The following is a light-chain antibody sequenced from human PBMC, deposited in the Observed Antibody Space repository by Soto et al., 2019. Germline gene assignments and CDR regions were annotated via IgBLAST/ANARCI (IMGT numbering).Light chain of an antibody. CDR3: SSFTNTDALV. Sequence: QSALTQPASVSGSPGQSITISCTGTSSDVGFYNYVSWYQQNPGKAPKLMIYEVRNRPSGVSNRVSGSKSGNTASLTISGLQAEDEADYYCSSFTNTDALVFGTGTKLTV. CDR1: SSDVGFYNY. V-gene: IGLV2-14*01. J-gene: IGLJ1*01. CDR2: EVR.